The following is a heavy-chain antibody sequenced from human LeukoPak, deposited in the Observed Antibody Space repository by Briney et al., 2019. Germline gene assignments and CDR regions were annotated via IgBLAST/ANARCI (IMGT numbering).Heavy chain of an antibody. CDR1: GGSFSGYY. Sequence: SETLSLTCAVYGGSFSGYYWSWIRQPPGKGLEWIGEINHSGSTNYNPSLKSRVTISVDTSKNQFSLKLSSVTAADTAVYYCARGVTMIDFWFDPWGQGTLVTVSS. CDR2: INHSGST. CDR3: ARGVTMIDFWFDP. D-gene: IGHD3-22*01. J-gene: IGHJ5*02. V-gene: IGHV4-34*01.